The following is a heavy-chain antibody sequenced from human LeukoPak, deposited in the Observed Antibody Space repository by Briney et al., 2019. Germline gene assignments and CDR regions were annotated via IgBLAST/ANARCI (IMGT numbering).Heavy chain of an antibody. V-gene: IGHV1-69*02. CDR2: IIPILGIA. CDR1: GGTFSSYT. CDR3: ASRPTIGYCSGGSCDSFWLDP. D-gene: IGHD2-15*01. J-gene: IGHJ5*02. Sequence: SVKVSCKASGGTFSSYTISWVRQAPGQGLEWMGRIIPILGIANYAQKFQGRVTITADKSTSTAYMELSSLRSEDTAVYYCASRPTIGYCSGGSCDSFWLDPWGQGTLVTVSS.